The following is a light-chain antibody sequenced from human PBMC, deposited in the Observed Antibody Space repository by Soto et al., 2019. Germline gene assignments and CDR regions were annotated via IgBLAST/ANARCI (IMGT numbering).Light chain of an antibody. Sequence: VSMPSSATVSLSPVKRPTLFFRASQSVSSNLACYQQKPGQAPRLLIYGASKRATGFPARFSGSGSGTDFTLTISSLQSEDFAVYYCQQYNNWPCTFGQGTKVDI. CDR1: QSVSSN. J-gene: IGKJ1*01. CDR3: QQYNNWPCT. V-gene: IGKV3-15*01. CDR2: GAS.